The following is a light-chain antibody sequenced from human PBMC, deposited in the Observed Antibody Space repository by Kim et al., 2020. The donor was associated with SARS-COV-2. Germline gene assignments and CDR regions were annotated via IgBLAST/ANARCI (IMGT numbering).Light chain of an antibody. Sequence: ASVGDRVTSTGRATQSISRRLGWYQQKPGKAPKLLIYKASGLESGVPSRFSGGGSGTEFTLTISSLQPDDFATYFCQQYNSYSVTFGQGTKVDIK. CDR1: QSISRR. V-gene: IGKV1-5*03. CDR2: KAS. CDR3: QQYNSYSVT. J-gene: IGKJ1*01.